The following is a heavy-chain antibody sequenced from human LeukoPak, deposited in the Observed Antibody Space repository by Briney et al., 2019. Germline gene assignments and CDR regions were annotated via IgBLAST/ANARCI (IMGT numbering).Heavy chain of an antibody. CDR3: ARGGWELLSHYYGMDV. J-gene: IGHJ6*02. V-gene: IGHV3-23*01. CDR1: GFTFSSYA. CDR2: ISGSGGST. D-gene: IGHD1-26*01. Sequence: GGSLRLSCAASGFTFSSYAMSWVRQAPGKGLEWVSAISGSGGSTYYADSVKGRFTISRDNSKNTLYLQMNSLRAEDTAVYYCARGGWELLSHYYGMDVWGQGTTVTVSS.